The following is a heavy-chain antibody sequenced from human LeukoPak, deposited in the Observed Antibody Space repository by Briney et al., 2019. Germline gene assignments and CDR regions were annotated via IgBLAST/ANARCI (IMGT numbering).Heavy chain of an antibody. Sequence: GGSLRLSCAASGFTFDDYAMHWVRQAPGKGLEWVSGISWNSGSIGYADSVKGRFTISRDNAKNSLYLQMNSLRAGDTALYYCAKDSAARYYYYYYGMDVWGQGTTVTVSS. CDR3: AKDSAARYYYYYYGMDV. D-gene: IGHD6-13*01. CDR2: ISWNSGSI. J-gene: IGHJ6*02. V-gene: IGHV3-9*01. CDR1: GFTFDDYA.